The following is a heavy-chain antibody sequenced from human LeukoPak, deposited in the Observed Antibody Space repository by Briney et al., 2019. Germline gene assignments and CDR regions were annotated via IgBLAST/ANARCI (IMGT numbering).Heavy chain of an antibody. CDR2: ISDRSNTT. CDR1: GFTSSSYS. V-gene: IGHV3-48*01. D-gene: IGHD2-2*01. J-gene: IGHJ6*03. Sequence: GGSLRLSCAASGFTSSSYSMNWVRQAPGKGLEWVSYISDRSNTTDYADSVKGRFTIFRDNAKNSLYLQMNRLRVEDTAVYYCARLEWALAIEPAAMGKKEIKYYYYMDVWGRGTTVTVSS. CDR3: ARLEWALAIEPAAMGKKEIKYYYYMDV.